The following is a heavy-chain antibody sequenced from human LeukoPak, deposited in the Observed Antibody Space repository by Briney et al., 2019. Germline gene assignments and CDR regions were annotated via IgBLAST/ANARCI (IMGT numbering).Heavy chain of an antibody. CDR2: ISSSSSTI. D-gene: IGHD5-12*01. Sequence: PGGSLRLSCAASGFTFSSYSMNWVRQAPGKGLEWVSYISSSSSTIYYADSVKGRFTISRDNAKNSLYLQMNSLRAEDTAVYYCARNGHGYSGYDHVYYFDYWGQGTLVTVSS. V-gene: IGHV3-48*04. CDR1: GFTFSSYS. J-gene: IGHJ4*02. CDR3: ARNGHGYSGYDHVYYFDY.